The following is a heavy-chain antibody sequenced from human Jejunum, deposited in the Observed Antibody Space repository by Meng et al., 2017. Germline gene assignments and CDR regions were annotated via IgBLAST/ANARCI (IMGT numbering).Heavy chain of an antibody. Sequence: QVQLVQSGAEVKKLGASARVSCQASGYTFTGYSIHWARQAPGQGLEWMGRINPDGSGTMYAQKFQGRVTMSRDTSISTVYMDLSRLTSDDTGLYYCARGVYPFFFDTWGQGTLVTVSS. J-gene: IGHJ4*02. CDR2: INPDGSGT. D-gene: IGHD3-16*02. CDR1: GYTFTGYS. V-gene: IGHV1-2*05. CDR3: ARGVYPFFFDT.